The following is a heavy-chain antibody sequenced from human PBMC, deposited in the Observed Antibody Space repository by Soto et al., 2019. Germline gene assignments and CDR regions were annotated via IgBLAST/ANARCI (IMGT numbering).Heavy chain of an antibody. CDR1: GYSFTSYW. CDR3: ASLGYCSSTSCPNYYYYGMDV. J-gene: IGHJ6*02. D-gene: IGHD2-2*01. Sequence: PGESLKISCKGSGYSFTSYWISWVRQMPGEGLEWMGRIDPSDSYTNYSPSFQGHVTISADKSISTAYLQWSSLKASDTAMYYRASLGYCSSTSCPNYYYYGMDVWGQGTTVTVSS. V-gene: IGHV5-10-1*01. CDR2: IDPSDSYT.